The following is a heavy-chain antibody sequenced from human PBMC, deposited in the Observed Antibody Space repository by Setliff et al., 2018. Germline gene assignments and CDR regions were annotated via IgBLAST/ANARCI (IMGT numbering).Heavy chain of an antibody. CDR2: TIPSFGST. CDR1: GGTFRSYG. D-gene: IGHD5-18*01. V-gene: IGHV1-69*05. CDR3: AREGVDTRSSTDYRYYMDV. Sequence: ASVKVSCKASGGTFRSYGISWVRQAPGQGLEWMGGTIPSFGSTNYAQKFQDRVTIITDESTSTAYMELSSLRTEDTAVYYCAREGVDTRSSTDYRYYMDVWGQGTMVTVSS. J-gene: IGHJ6*03.